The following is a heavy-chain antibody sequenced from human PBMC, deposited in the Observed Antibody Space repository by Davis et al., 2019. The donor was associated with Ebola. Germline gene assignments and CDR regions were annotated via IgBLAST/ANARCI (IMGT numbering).Heavy chain of an antibody. J-gene: IGHJ6*02. V-gene: IGHV3-7*03. Sequence: GGSLRLSCAASGFTFSSYGMHWVRQAPGKGLEWVANIKQDGSEKYYVDSVKGRFTISRDNAKNSLYLQMNSLRAEDTAVYYCARDDSDYSNYVYYYYGMDVWGQGTTVTVSS. CDR3: ARDDSDYSNYVYYYYGMDV. CDR2: IKQDGSEK. CDR1: GFTFSSYG. D-gene: IGHD4-11*01.